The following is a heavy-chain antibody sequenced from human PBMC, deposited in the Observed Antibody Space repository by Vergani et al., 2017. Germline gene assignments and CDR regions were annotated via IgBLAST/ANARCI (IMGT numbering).Heavy chain of an antibody. CDR1: GFTFDDYA. J-gene: IGHJ4*02. Sequence: EVQLVESGGGLVQPGRSLRLSCAASGFTFDDYAMHWVRQAPGKGLEWVSGISWHSGSIGYADSVKGRFTISRDNAKNSLYLQMNSLRAEDTALYYCAKAMYYDFWSGYFDYWGQGTLVTVSS. CDR3: AKAMYYDFWSGYFDY. V-gene: IGHV3-9*01. CDR2: ISWHSGSI. D-gene: IGHD3-3*01.